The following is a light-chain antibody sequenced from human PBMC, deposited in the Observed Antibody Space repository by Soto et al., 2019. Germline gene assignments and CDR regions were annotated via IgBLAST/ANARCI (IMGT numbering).Light chain of an antibody. CDR2: EAS. V-gene: IGKV1-5*03. CDR3: HNYFRFPRT. Sequence: DIQMTQSPSTLSASVGDRVTITCRASQTLLKYLAWYQQKPGKAPKLLISEASNLDSGVPSRFSGSGAGTEFTLTISSLQPDDFATYYCHNYFRFPRTFGKGTKVEIK. CDR1: QTLLKY. J-gene: IGKJ1*01.